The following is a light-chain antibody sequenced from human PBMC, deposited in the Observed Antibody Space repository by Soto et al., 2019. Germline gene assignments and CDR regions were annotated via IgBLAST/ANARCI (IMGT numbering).Light chain of an antibody. J-gene: IGLJ1*01. Sequence: LTHPASVSGSPGQSITISCTGSSSDVGLYDFVSWYQQHPGKAPKLLIYEVTYRPSGVSSRFSGSKSGNTASLTISGLQAEDEADYYCNSYTRFSTYVFGTGTKVTVL. CDR3: NSYTRFSTYV. V-gene: IGLV2-14*01. CDR2: EVT. CDR1: SSDVGLYDF.